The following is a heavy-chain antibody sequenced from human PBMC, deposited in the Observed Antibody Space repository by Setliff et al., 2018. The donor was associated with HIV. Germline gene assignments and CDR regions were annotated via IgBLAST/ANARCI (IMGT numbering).Heavy chain of an antibody. J-gene: IGHJ4*02. D-gene: IGHD3-16*02. Sequence: PGGSLRLSCAASGFTVSSNYMSWVRQAPGKGLEWVSYISATGTIKYADSVKGRFTISRDNAKNTLYLQMNSLRAEDTGVYYCARLWSYDYVWGSYRPVDYWGRGTLVTVSS. CDR1: GFTVSSNY. CDR3: ARLWSYDYVWGSYRPVDY. CDR2: ISATGTI. V-gene: IGHV3-48*01.